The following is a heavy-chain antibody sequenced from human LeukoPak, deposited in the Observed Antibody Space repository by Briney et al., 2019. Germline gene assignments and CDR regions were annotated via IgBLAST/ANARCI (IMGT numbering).Heavy chain of an antibody. D-gene: IGHD3-3*02. V-gene: IGHV4-34*01. CDR1: GGSFSGYY. Sequence: PSETLSLTCAVYGGSFSGYYWSWIRQPPGKGLEWIGEINHSGSTNYNPSLKSRVTISVDTSKNQFSLKLSSVTAADTAVYYCARDSHFWSGYYFGVDSYGMDVWGQGTTVTVSS. J-gene: IGHJ6*02. CDR3: ARDSHFWSGYYFGVDSYGMDV. CDR2: INHSGST.